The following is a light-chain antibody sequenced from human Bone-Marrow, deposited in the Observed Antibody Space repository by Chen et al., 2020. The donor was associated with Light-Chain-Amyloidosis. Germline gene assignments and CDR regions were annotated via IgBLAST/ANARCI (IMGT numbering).Light chain of an antibody. CDR1: DLPTEY. J-gene: IGLJ2*01. CDR2: RDT. CDR3: QSADSSGTYEVI. Sequence: SYELTHPPSVSVSPGPTSRITCPGDDLPTEYAYWYQQKPGQAPVLVIHRDTERPSGMSERFSGSSSGTTATLTISGVQAEDEADYHCQSADSSGTYEVIFGGGTKLTVL. V-gene: IGLV3-25*03.